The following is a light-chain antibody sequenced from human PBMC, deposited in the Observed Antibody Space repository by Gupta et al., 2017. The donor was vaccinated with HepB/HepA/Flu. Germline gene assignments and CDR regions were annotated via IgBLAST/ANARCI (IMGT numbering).Light chain of an antibody. CDR3: QQYYSYPPT. V-gene: IGKV1-8*01. J-gene: IGKJ4*01. CDR2: AAS. CDR1: QGISSY. Sequence: AIRMTQSPSSFSASTGDRVTITCRASQGISSYLAWYQQKPGKAPKLLIYAASTLQSGVPSRFSGRGSGTYFTLTISCLQSEDFATYDCQQYYSYPPTFGGGTKVEIK.